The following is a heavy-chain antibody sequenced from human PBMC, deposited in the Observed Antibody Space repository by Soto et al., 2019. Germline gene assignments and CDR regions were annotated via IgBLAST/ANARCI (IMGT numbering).Heavy chain of an antibody. D-gene: IGHD3-9*01. V-gene: IGHV3-23*01. CDR2: ISGSGGST. CDR1: GFTFSSYA. Sequence: PGGSLRLSCAASGFTFSSYAMSWVRQAPGKGLEWVSAISGSGGSTYYADSVKGRFTISRDNSKNTLYLQMNSLRAEDTAVYYCAKDGNPIPDLTGSYRLGWFDAWGQGTLVTVSS. J-gene: IGHJ5*02. CDR3: AKDGNPIPDLTGSYRLGWFDA.